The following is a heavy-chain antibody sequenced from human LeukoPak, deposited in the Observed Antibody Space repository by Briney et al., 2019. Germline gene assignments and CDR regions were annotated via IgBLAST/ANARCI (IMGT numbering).Heavy chain of an antibody. J-gene: IGHJ4*02. CDR1: GFTFSSFG. CDR3: AKRAVATTYFDY. CDR2: ISYDGSNN. D-gene: IGHD1-26*01. V-gene: IGHV3-30*18. Sequence: PGRSLRLSCAASGFTFSSFGMHWVRQAPGKGLEWVALISYDGSNNYYADSVKGRFTISRDNSKNTLYLQMNSLRAEDTAVYYCAKRAVATTYFDYWGQGTLVTVSS.